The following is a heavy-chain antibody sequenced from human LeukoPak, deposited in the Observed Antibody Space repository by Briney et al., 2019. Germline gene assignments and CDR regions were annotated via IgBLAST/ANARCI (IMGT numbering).Heavy chain of an antibody. CDR1: GGSVSSGTFY. Sequence: KPSETLSLTCTVPGGSVSSGTFYWSWIRQPPGKGLGWVGDIYYSGSSNYNPSLESRVTISVDPSKNQFSLRLSSVTAADTAVYYCARGRFRGVIITGFDPWGQGTLVTVSS. V-gene: IGHV4-61*01. CDR3: ARGRFRGVIITGFDP. D-gene: IGHD3-10*01. J-gene: IGHJ5*02. CDR2: IYYSGSS.